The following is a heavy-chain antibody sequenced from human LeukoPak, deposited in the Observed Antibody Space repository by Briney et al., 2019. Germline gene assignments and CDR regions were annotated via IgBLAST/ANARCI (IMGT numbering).Heavy chain of an antibody. D-gene: IGHD3-10*01. Sequence: PGGSLRLSCAASGFTFSTYGMHWVRQAPGMGLDWVTVVSNNGRVTYYADSVKGRFTISRDNSKNTLYLQMNSLRVEDTAVCYCARDLVYGDSFDYWGQGTLVTVSS. J-gene: IGHJ4*02. V-gene: IGHV3-30*03. CDR2: VSNNGRVT. CDR3: ARDLVYGDSFDY. CDR1: GFTFSTYG.